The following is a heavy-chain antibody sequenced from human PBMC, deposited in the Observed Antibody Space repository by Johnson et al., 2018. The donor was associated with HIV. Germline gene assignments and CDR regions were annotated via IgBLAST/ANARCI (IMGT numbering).Heavy chain of an antibody. CDR3: ASTSSGWFYAFDI. J-gene: IGHJ3*02. CDR1: GFTFSSYA. Sequence: VQLVESGGGLVQPGGSLRLSCAASGFTFSSYAMSWVRQAPGKGLEWVAVISYDGSNKYYADSVKGRFTISRDNSKNTLYLQMNSLRAEDTAVYYCASTSSGWFYAFDIWGQGTMVTVSS. CDR2: ISYDGSNK. V-gene: IGHV3-30-3*01. D-gene: IGHD6-19*01.